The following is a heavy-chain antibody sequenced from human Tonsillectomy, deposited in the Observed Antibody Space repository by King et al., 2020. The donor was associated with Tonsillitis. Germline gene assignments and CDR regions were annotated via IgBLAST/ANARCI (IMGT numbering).Heavy chain of an antibody. Sequence: VQLVESGGGLVQPGGSLRLSCAASGFTFSTYSMNWVRQAPGKGLEWVSYISSGITTIFYADSVKGRFTISRDNAKNSLYLQMSSLRAEDTAVYYCARDLSSYCGGDCRYFDYWGQGTLVTVSS. D-gene: IGHD2-21*02. CDR2: ISSGITTI. CDR1: GFTFSTYS. J-gene: IGHJ4*02. CDR3: ARDLSSYCGGDCRYFDY. V-gene: IGHV3-48*01.